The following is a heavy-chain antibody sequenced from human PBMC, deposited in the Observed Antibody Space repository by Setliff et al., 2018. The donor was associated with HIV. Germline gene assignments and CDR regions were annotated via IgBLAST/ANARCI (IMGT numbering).Heavy chain of an antibody. Sequence: GASVKVSCKASGYTFTGYYMHWVRQAPGQGLEWMGWINPNSGGTNYAQKFQGWVTMTRDTSISTAYMELSRLISDDTAVYYCARGRATISSPELDAFDIWGQGTMVTVSS. CDR3: ARGRATISSPELDAFDI. D-gene: IGHD5-12*01. V-gene: IGHV1-2*04. CDR1: GYTFTGYY. J-gene: IGHJ3*02. CDR2: INPNSGGT.